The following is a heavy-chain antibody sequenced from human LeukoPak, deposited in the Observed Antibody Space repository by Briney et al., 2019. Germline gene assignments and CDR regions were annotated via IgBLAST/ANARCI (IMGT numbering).Heavy chain of an antibody. CDR1: GGSISSYY. CDR2: IYYSGST. J-gene: IGHJ4*02. CDR3: ARVLGYDSSGYYLGTPDY. D-gene: IGHD3-22*01. Sequence: SETLSLTCTVSGGSISSYYWSWIRQPPGKGLEWIGYIYYSGSTNYNPSLKSRVTISVDTSKNQFSLKLSSVTAADTAVYYCARVLGYDSSGYYLGTPDYWGQGTLVTVSS. V-gene: IGHV4-59*01.